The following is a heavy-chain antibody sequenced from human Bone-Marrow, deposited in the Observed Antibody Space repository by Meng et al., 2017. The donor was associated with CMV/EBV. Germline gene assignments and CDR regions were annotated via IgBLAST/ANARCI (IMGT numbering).Heavy chain of an antibody. CDR3: AREAPPTKDFWSGYYTGITYGMDV. D-gene: IGHD3-3*01. Sequence: ASVKVSCKASGYTFTSYDINWVRQATGQGLEWMGWMNPNSGNTGYAQKFQGRVTITTDESTSTAYMELSSLRSEDTAVYYCAREAPPTKDFWSGYYTGITYGMDVWGQGTTVTVSS. CDR1: GYTFTSYD. J-gene: IGHJ6*02. CDR2: MNPNSGNT. V-gene: IGHV1-8*03.